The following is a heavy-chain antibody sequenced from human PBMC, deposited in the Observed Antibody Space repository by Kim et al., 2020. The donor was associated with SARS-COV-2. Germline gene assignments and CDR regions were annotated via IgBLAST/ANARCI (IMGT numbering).Heavy chain of an antibody. V-gene: IGHV2-70*11. J-gene: IGHJ6*03. CDR2: IDWDDDR. D-gene: IGHD1-7*01. CDR1: GFSLSTSGMC. CDR3: ARLRGTGTTRSQSYRYCMGV. Sequence: SGPTLVNPTQTLTLTCTFSGFSLSTSGMCVSWIRQSPGKALEWLARIDWDDDRYYNKSLKTRLTISKDTSKNQVVLIMTNMDPVDTATYYCARLRGTGTTRSQSYRYCMGVWGKGTMVTVSS.